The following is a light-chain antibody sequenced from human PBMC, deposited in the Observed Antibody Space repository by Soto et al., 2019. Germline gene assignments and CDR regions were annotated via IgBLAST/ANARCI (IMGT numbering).Light chain of an antibody. CDR3: SSYEGSNNVI. J-gene: IGLJ2*01. CDR2: EVT. Sequence: QSALTQPPSASGSPGQSVAISCTGTSSDVGGNNYVSWYQQHPGKAPKLMVYEVTKRPSGVPDRFSGSKSGNTASLTVSGLQAEDEADYYCSSYEGSNNVIFGGVTKLTVL. V-gene: IGLV2-8*01. CDR1: SSDVGGNNY.